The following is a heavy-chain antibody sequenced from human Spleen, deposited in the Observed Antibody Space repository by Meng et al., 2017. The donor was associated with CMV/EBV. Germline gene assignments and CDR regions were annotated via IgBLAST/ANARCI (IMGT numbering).Heavy chain of an antibody. D-gene: IGHD3/OR15-3a*01. V-gene: IGHV4-59*03. CDR1: GFTFADYG. J-gene: IGHJ4*02. CDR2: ISNNGRT. Sequence: ESLKISCAASGFTFADYGMGWVRQAPGKGLEWIGYISNNGRTNYNPSLKSRVAISVDTSQNQLSLSLHSVTAADTALYYCAAILKDWLSQRGSHIDFWGQGALVTVSS. CDR3: AAILKDWLSQRGSHIDF.